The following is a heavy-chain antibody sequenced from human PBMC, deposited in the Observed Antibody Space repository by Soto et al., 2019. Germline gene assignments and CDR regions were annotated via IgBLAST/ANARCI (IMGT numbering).Heavy chain of an antibody. J-gene: IGHJ6*02. V-gene: IGHV4-31*03. CDR1: GGSISSGGYY. CDR3: ARFPTVPHYYYYGMDV. D-gene: IGHD2-2*01. Sequence: QVQLQESGPGLVKPSQTLSLTCTVSGGSISSGGYYWSWIRQHPGKGLEWIGYIYYSGSTYYNPSLKSRVTTSVDTSKNQSSLKLSSVTAADTAVYYCARFPTVPHYYYYGMDVWGQGTTVTVSS. CDR2: IYYSGST.